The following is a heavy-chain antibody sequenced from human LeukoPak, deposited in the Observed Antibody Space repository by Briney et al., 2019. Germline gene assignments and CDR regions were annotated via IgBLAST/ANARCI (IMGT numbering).Heavy chain of an antibody. D-gene: IGHD3-16*01. Sequence: ASVKVSCKTSGYTFTNYAINLVRQAPGQGLEFMGWLNTGTGNPTYAQDFTGRFVFSLDTSVSTAYLQISTLKPDDTAVYYCASMGADSFDYWGQGTLVTVSS. CDR1: GYTFTNYA. J-gene: IGHJ4*02. CDR2: LNTGTGNP. V-gene: IGHV7-4-1*02. CDR3: ASMGADSFDY.